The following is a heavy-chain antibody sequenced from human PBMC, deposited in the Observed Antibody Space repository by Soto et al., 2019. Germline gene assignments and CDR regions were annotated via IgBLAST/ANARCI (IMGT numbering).Heavy chain of an antibody. D-gene: IGHD6-13*01. Sequence: GGSLRLSCAASGFTFSSYAMSWVRQAPGKGLEWVSAISGSGGSTYYADSVKGRFTISRDNSKNTLYLQMNSLRAEDTAVYYCARVRVAAAGDFYYYYYGMDVWGQGTTVTVSS. CDR1: GFTFSSYA. J-gene: IGHJ6*02. CDR2: ISGSGGST. V-gene: IGHV3-23*01. CDR3: ARVRVAAAGDFYYYYYGMDV.